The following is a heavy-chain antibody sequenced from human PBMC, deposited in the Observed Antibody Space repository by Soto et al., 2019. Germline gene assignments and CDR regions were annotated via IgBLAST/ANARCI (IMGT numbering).Heavy chain of an antibody. J-gene: IGHJ5*02. CDR2: IWYDGSNK. Sequence: QVQLVESGGGVVQPGRSLRLSSAASGFTFSSYGMHWVRQAPGKGLEWVAVIWYDGSNKYYADSVKGRFTISRDNSKNTLYLQMNSLRAEDTAVYYCARDLLFHDSSGYYYAPWGQGTLVTVSS. V-gene: IGHV3-33*01. CDR1: GFTFSSYG. D-gene: IGHD3-22*01. CDR3: ARDLLFHDSSGYYYAP.